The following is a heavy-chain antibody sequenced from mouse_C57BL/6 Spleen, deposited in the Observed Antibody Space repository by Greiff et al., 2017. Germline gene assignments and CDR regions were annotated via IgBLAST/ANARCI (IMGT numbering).Heavy chain of an antibody. CDR3: ARDYDYDVSYYFAY. Sequence: EVNVVESGGGLVKPGGSLKLSCAASGFTFSSYAMSWVRQTPEKRLEWVATISDGGSYTYYPDNVKGRFTISRDNAKNNLYLQMSHLKSEDTAMYYCARDYDYDVSYYFAYWGQGTTLTVSS. CDR2: ISDGGSYT. V-gene: IGHV5-4*01. CDR1: GFTFSSYA. J-gene: IGHJ2*01. D-gene: IGHD2-4*01.